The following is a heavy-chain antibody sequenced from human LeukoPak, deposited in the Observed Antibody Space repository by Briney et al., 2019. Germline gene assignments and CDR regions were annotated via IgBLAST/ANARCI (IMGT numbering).Heavy chain of an antibody. D-gene: IGHD5-12*01. J-gene: IGHJ6*03. V-gene: IGHV1-8*03. CDR2: MNPNSGNT. CDR1: GYTFTSYD. CDR3: AGGNPTRRYYYYYYYMDV. Sequence: ASVKVSCKASGYTFTSYDINWVRQATGQGLEWMGWMNPNSGNTGYAQKFQGRVTITRNTSISTAYMELSSLRSEDTAVYYCAGGNPTRRYYYYYYYMDVWGKGTTVTVSS.